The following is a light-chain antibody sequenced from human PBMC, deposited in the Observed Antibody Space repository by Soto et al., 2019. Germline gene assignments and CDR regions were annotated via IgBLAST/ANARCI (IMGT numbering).Light chain of an antibody. CDR3: GTWVSSLSND. CDR2: ENN. CDR1: SSNIGNNY. J-gene: IGLJ1*01. Sequence: QSVLTQPPSVSAAPGQKVTISCSGGSSNIGNNYVSWFQQLPGTAPKLLIYENNKRPSGIPDRFSGSKSGASATLDITGLQTGEEADYYCGTWVSSLSNDFRTRTKV. V-gene: IGLV1-51*02.